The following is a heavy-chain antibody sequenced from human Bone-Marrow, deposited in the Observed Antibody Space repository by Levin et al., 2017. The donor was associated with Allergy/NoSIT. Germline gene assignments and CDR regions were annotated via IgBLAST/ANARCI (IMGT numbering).Heavy chain of an antibody. V-gene: IGHV3-73*01. CDR2: IRSKANSYAT. CDR3: ILIPHRIAAAGSADY. J-gene: IGHJ4*02. Sequence: LSLPCAASGFTFSGSAMHWVRQASGKGLEWVGRIRSKANSYATAYAASVKGRFTISRDDSKNTAYLQMNSLKTEDTAVYYCILIPHRIAAAGSADYWGQGTLVTVSS. D-gene: IGHD6-13*01. CDR1: GFTFSGSA.